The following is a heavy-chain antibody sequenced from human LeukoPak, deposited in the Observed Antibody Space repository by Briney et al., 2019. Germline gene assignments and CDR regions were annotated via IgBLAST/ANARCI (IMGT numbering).Heavy chain of an antibody. CDR1: GGSISSGSYY. Sequence: SETLSLTCTVSGGSISSGSYYWSWIRQPPGKGLEWIGYIYYSGSTSYNPSPKSRVTISVDTSKNQFSLKLSSVTAADTAVYYCARSSEGRYYYDSSGYSYYYYYMAVWGKGTTVTISS. D-gene: IGHD3-22*01. V-gene: IGHV4-61*01. CDR2: IYYSGST. CDR3: ARSSEGRYYYDSSGYSYYYYYMAV. J-gene: IGHJ6*03.